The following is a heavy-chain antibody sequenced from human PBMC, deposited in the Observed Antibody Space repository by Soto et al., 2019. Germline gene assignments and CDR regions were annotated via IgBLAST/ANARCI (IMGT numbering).Heavy chain of an antibody. CDR2: IYDIGST. J-gene: IGHJ4*02. CDR1: GSPFRISHYF. Sequence: SEPLSLPSTASGSPFRISHYFWGWIRPPTGMGLEWIGYIYDIGSTYHNSTLKSRVTISVYTSRNQFSLKLISVTSADMAFYYCATHPHYDGRNSGFWGQGTLVTVSS. CDR3: ATHPHYDGRNSGF. V-gene: IGHV4-39*01. D-gene: IGHD5-12*01.